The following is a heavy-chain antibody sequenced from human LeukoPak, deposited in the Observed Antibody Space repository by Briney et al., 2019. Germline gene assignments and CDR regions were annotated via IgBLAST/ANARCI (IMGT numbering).Heavy chain of an antibody. CDR1: GSSFSVYA. D-gene: IGHD3-22*01. CDR2: VSLSGGRT. V-gene: IGHV3-23*01. CDR3: AKDQTYDDSPHALDM. J-gene: IGHJ3*02. Sequence: GRCLRPSCAASGSSFSVYAMSWVRQAPGKGREWVSGVSLSGGRTYYVASVKGRFTISRDNSRNMLNLQMTSLRGEDTAIYYCAKDQTYDDSPHALDMWGQGTMVTVSS.